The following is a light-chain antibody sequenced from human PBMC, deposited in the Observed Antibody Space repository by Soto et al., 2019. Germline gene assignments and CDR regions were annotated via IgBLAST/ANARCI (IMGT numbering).Light chain of an antibody. V-gene: IGKV3-15*01. CDR3: QQYNNWPYT. CDR2: GAS. Sequence: EIVMTQSPDTLSVSPGESATLSCRARQSISNNLAWYQQKPGQAPRLLLYGASTRTTGIPARFSGSGSGTGFTLTISSPQSEDFAIDYCQQYNNWPYTFGHGTKLEI. CDR1: QSISNN. J-gene: IGKJ2*01.